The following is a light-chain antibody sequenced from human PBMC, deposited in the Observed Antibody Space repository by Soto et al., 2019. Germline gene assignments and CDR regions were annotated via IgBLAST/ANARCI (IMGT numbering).Light chain of an antibody. CDR2: KLS. CDR3: SSYVTGNSLI. Sequence: QSALTQPPSASGSPGQSVTITCTGTSRDGGGHDYVSWYQQQPGKAPKLMIYKLSKRPSGVPDRFSGSKSGNTASLNVSGLQAEDEAHYYCSSYVTGNSLIFGGGTKVTVL. CDR1: SRDGGGHDY. J-gene: IGLJ2*01. V-gene: IGLV2-8*01.